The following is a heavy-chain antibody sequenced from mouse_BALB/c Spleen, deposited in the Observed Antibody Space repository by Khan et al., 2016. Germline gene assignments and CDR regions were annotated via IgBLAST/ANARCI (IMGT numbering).Heavy chain of an antibody. Sequence: VQLQESGPELVKPGASVRISCKASGYTFPTFYIHWLKQRPGQGLEWIGWIYPGNVNTKYNEKFKDKATLTADKSSSTAYMQLSSLTSEDSAVYFCARGYYEWYFDDWGAGTTVTVSS. V-gene: IGHV1S56*01. J-gene: IGHJ1*01. CDR3: ARGYYEWYFDD. CDR1: GYTFPTFY. CDR2: IYPGNVNT. D-gene: IGHD2-4*01.